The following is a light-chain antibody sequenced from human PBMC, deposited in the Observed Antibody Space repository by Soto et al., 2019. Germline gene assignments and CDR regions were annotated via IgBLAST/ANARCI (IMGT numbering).Light chain of an antibody. Sequence: QSVLTKPASVSGSPGQSITISCTGTSSDVGSYNLVSWYQQHPGKAPKLMIYEVSKRPSGVSNRFSDSKSGNTASLTISGLQAEDEADYYCCSYAGSSTYVFGTGTKVTVL. J-gene: IGLJ1*01. CDR1: SSDVGSYNL. CDR3: CSYAGSSTYV. CDR2: EVS. V-gene: IGLV2-23*02.